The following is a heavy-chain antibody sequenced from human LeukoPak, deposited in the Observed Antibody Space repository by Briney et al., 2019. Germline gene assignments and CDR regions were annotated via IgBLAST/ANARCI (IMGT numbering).Heavy chain of an antibody. Sequence: SETLSLTCAVYGGSFSGYYWSWIRQPPGKGLEWIGEINHSGSTNYNPSLKSRVTISVDTSKNQFSLKLSSVTAADTAVYYCARVRLGLKPGSSWYASPYYFDYWGQGTLVTVSS. J-gene: IGHJ4*02. D-gene: IGHD6-13*01. CDR1: GGSFSGYY. V-gene: IGHV4-34*01. CDR3: ARVRLGLKPGSSWYASPYYFDY. CDR2: INHSGST.